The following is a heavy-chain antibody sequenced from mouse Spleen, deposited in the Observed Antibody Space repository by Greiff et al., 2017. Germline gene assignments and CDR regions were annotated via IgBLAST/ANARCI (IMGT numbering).Heavy chain of an antibody. V-gene: IGHV1-80*01. CDR1: GYAFSSYW. CDR2: IYPGDGDT. J-gene: IGHJ4*01. Sequence: VHLVESGAELVKPGASVKISCKASGYAFSSYWMNWVKQRPGKGLEWIGQIYPGDGDTNYNGKFKGKATLTADKSSSTAYMQLSSLTSEDSAVYFCASPITTVVATGYYYAMDYWGQGTSVTVSS. CDR3: ASPITTVVATGYYYAMDY. D-gene: IGHD1-1*01.